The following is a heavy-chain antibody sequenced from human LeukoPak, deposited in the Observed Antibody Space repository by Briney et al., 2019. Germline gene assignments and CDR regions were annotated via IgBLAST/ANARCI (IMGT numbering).Heavy chain of an antibody. J-gene: IGHJ4*02. CDR3: ARPPADYCDSRVYFDY. CDR1: GGTFSSYA. CDR2: SIPLTGIA. V-gene: IGHV1-69*04. D-gene: IGHD3-22*01. Sequence: GASQKVSSKASGGTFSSYAISCGRQAPGQGLEWMGRSIPLTGIANYAQKFQGRVTITADKSTSTAYMELSSLRSEDTAVYYCARPPADYCDSRVYFDYWGQGTLVTVSS.